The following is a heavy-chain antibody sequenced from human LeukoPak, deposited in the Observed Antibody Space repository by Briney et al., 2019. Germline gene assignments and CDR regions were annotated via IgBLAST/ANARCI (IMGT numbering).Heavy chain of an antibody. V-gene: IGHV1-69*04. J-gene: IGHJ6*02. D-gene: IGHD2-15*01. CDR3: ASGTSDCSGGSCYSRHYYYYGMDV. Sequence: SVKVSCKASGGTFSSYAISWVRQAPGQGLEWMGRIIPILGIANYAQKSQGRVTITADKSTSTAYMELSSLRSEDTAVYYCASGTSDCSGGSCYSRHYYYYGMDVWGQGTTVTVSS. CDR2: IIPILGIA. CDR1: GGTFSSYA.